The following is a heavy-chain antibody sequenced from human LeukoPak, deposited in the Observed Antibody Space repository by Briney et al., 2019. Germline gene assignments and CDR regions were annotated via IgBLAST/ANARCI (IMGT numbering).Heavy chain of an antibody. CDR1: GXSISSYY. D-gene: IGHD6-13*01. CDR2: IYYDGST. CDR3: ARGVAAAGTHFDY. Sequence: SETLSLTCTVSGXSISSYYCSWIRQPPGKGLEWIGYIYYDGSTNYNPSLKSRVTMSVDTSKNQFSLRLSSVTAADTAVYYCARGVAAAGTHFDYWGQGTLVTVSS. V-gene: IGHV4-59*01. J-gene: IGHJ4*02.